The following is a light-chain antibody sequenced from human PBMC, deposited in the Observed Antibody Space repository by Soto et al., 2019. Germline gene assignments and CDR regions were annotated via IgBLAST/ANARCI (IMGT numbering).Light chain of an antibody. CDR1: SSDVGGYNY. CDR2: EVS. Sequence: QSALTQPASVSGSPGQSITISCTGTSSDVGGYNYVSWHQLHPGKAPKLMVYEVSNRPSGVSNRFSGSKSGNTASLTISGLQAEDEADSYCSSYTSSSSYVFGTGTKLTVL. CDR3: SSYTSSSSYV. J-gene: IGLJ1*01. V-gene: IGLV2-14*01.